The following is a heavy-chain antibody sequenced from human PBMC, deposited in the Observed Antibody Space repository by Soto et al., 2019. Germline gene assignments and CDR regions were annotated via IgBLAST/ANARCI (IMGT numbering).Heavy chain of an antibody. Sequence: ASVKVSCKASGYTFGSYYMHWVRQAPGQGLEWMGIINPSDDDTSYAQKFQGRVTMIRDTSTSTVYMELSSLRSEDTAVYYCARDIHVDITMPYYYFGMDVWGQGTTVTVSS. CDR3: ARDIHVDITMPYYYFGMDV. V-gene: IGHV1-46*01. D-gene: IGHD3-22*01. CDR1: GYTFGSYY. J-gene: IGHJ6*02. CDR2: INPSDDDT.